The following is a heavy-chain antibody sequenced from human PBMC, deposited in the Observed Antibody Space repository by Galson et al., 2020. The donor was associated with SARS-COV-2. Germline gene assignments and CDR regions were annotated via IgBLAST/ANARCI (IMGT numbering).Heavy chain of an antibody. CDR3: ARDPAPGRMDG. V-gene: IGHV3-11*01. J-gene: IGHJ6*04. CDR1: GINFRDYY. Sequence: KIGESPKISCVASGINFRDYYMNLIRPAPGKGPEWLTYIDHIGSPTYYAESVKGRFTLSRDNAKNSLYLQMSSVRAEDTAVYYCARDPAPGRMDGCGKGNTVTFSS. CDR2: IDHIGSPT.